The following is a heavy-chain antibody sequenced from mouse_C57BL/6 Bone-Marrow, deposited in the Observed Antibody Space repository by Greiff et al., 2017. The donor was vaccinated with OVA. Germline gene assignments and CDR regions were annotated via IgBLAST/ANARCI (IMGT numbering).Heavy chain of an antibody. CDR1: GYTFTDYN. D-gene: IGHD2-1*01. Sequence: EVQLRQSGPELVKPGASVKIPCKASGYTFTDYNMDWVKQSHGKSLEWIGDINPNNGGTIYNQKFKGKATLTVDKSSSTAYMELRSLTSEDTAVYYCASLYGNSAWFAYWGQGTLVTVSA. J-gene: IGHJ3*01. CDR2: INPNNGGT. V-gene: IGHV1-18*01. CDR3: ASLYGNSAWFAY.